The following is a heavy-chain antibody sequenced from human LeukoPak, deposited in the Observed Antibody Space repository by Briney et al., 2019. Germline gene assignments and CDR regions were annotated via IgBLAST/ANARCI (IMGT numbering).Heavy chain of an antibody. CDR2: INPSGGST. D-gene: IGHD3-3*01. CDR3: ARGYDFWSGYYMGSAYYYYMDV. J-gene: IGHJ6*03. Sequence: ASVKVSCKASGYTFTSYGISWVRQAPGQGLEWMGIINPSGGSTSYAQKFQGRVTMTRDTSTSTVYMELSSLRSEDTAVYYCARGYDFWSGYYMGSAYYYYMDVWGKGTTVTVSS. V-gene: IGHV1-46*03. CDR1: GYTFTSYG.